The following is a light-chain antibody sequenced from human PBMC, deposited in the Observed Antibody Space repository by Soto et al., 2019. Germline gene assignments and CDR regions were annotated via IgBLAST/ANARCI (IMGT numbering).Light chain of an antibody. V-gene: IGKV3-15*01. CDR1: QSVSIL. J-gene: IGKJ1*01. Sequence: EIVMTQSPATLSVSPGERATLSCRASQSVSILLAWYQQKPGQAPRLLISGASTRAAGISDRFRGSGSGTGFTLTISSLRSEDSAIYYCQQYFEWPPMTFGQGTKVDI. CDR3: QQYFEWPPMT. CDR2: GAS.